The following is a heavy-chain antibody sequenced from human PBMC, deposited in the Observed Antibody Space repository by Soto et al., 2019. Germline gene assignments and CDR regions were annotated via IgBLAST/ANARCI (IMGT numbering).Heavy chain of an antibody. J-gene: IGHJ4*02. D-gene: IGHD6-19*01. Sequence: QVQLVESGGGVVQPGRSLRLSCAASGFTFSSYAMHWVRQAPGKGLEWVAVISYDGSNKYYADSVKGRFTISRDNSKNPLYLPMNSLGAEDTAVYYCARADSRGWYWNWGQGTLVTVSS. CDR1: GFTFSSYA. V-gene: IGHV3-30-3*01. CDR3: ARADSRGWYWN. CDR2: ISYDGSNK.